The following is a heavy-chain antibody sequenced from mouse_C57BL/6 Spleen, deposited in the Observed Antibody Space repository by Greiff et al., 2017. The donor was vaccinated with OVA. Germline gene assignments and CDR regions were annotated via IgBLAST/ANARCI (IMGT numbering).Heavy chain of an antibody. Sequence: EVKLQESGPGLVKPSQSLSLTCSVTGYSITSGYYWNWIRQFPGNKLEWMGYISYDGSNNYNPSLKNRISITRDTSKNQFFLKLNSVTTEDTATYYCASTATVVPFDYWGQGTTLTVSS. CDR3: ASTATVVPFDY. CDR2: ISYDGSN. CDR1: GYSITSGYY. J-gene: IGHJ2*01. D-gene: IGHD1-1*01. V-gene: IGHV3-6*01.